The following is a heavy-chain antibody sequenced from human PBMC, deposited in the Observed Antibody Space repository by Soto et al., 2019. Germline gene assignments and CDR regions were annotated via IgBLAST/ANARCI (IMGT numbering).Heavy chain of an antibody. CDR3: TTDPYYDFWSGYRKRPNWFDP. Sequence: GGSLGLSCAAAGFTFSNAWMGWVRQAPGKGLEWVGRIKSKTDGGTTDYAAPVKGRFTISRDDSKNTLYLQMNSLKTEDTAVDYFTTDPYYDFWSGYRKRPNWFDPWGQGTLVTVSS. CDR1: GFTFSNAW. V-gene: IGHV3-15*01. D-gene: IGHD3-3*01. CDR2: IKSKTDGGTT. J-gene: IGHJ5*02.